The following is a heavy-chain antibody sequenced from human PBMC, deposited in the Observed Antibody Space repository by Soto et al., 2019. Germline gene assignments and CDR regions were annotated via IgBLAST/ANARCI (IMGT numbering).Heavy chain of an antibody. V-gene: IGHV3-48*03. Sequence: EVRLVESGGDLVKSGGSLRLSCVGSGFLFRNYEMNWVRQAPGKGLEWLAHISTTGGHVSESDSVKGGFTISRDNTKPTLYLQMNSLRTEDTGVYYCVSQPHWARPFDSWGEGTLVNVSS. CDR1: GFLFRNYE. D-gene: IGHD7-27*01. CDR3: VSQPHWARPFDS. J-gene: IGHJ4*02. CDR2: ISTTGGHV.